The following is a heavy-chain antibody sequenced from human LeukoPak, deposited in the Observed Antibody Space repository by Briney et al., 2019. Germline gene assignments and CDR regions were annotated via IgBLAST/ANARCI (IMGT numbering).Heavy chain of an antibody. Sequence: LLFRCTVSGRAISSGDYYWSWIRQPPGKGLEWIGYIYYGGSTYYNPSLKSRVTISVDTSKNQFSLKLSSVTAADTAVYYCARDTRITIDWGQGTLVTVSS. D-gene: IGHD3-10*01. V-gene: IGHV4-30-4*01. CDR3: ARDTRITID. CDR2: IYYGGST. J-gene: IGHJ4*02. CDR1: GRAISSGDYY.